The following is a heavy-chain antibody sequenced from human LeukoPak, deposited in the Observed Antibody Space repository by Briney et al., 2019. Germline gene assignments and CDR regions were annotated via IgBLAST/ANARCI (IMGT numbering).Heavy chain of an antibody. CDR1: GGSISSYY. J-gene: IGHJ6*03. D-gene: IGHD6-13*01. CDR2: IYYSGST. CDR3: ARQAMSSSWEKYYYYYMDV. Sequence: SETLSLTCTVSGGSISSYYWSWLRQPPGKGLEWIGYIYYSGSTNYNPSLKSRVTISVDTSKNQFSLKLSSVTAAGTAVYYCARQAMSSSWEKYYYYYMDVWGQGTTVTVSS. V-gene: IGHV4-59*01.